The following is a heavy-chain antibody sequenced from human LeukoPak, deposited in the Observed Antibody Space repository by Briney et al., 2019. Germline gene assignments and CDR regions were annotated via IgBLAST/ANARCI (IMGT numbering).Heavy chain of an antibody. CDR3: ARDPNPYCSSTSCYAALGGVDI. CDR1: GGSISSYY. D-gene: IGHD2-2*01. J-gene: IGHJ3*02. Sequence: PSETLSLTCTVSGGSISSYYWSWIRQPPGKGLEWIGYIYYSGSTNYNPSLKSRVTISVDTSKNQFSLKLSSVTAADTAVYYCARDPNPYCSSTSCYAALGGVDIWGQGTMVTVSS. CDR2: IYYSGST. V-gene: IGHV4-59*12.